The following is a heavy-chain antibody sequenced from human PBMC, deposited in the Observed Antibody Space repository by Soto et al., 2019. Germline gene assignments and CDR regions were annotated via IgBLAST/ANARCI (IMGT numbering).Heavy chain of an antibody. CDR3: ARRSGPMDVWYFDL. Sequence: PSETLSLTCTVSGGSMSSYYWSWIRQPPGKGLEWIGYIYYSGSTNYNPSLKSRVTISVDTSKNQFSLKLSSVTAADTAVYYCARRSGPMDVWYFDLWGRGTLVT. V-gene: IGHV4-59*08. D-gene: IGHD6-19*01. J-gene: IGHJ2*01. CDR1: GGSMSSYY. CDR2: IYYSGST.